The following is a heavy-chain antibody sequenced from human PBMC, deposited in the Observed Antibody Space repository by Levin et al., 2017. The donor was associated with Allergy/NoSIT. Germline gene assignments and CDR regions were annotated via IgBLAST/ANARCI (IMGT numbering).Heavy chain of an antibody. CDR3: AKGGSFDS. CDR1: GLIFSIYG. V-gene: IGHV3-30*18. Sequence: GGSLRLSCEASGLIFSIYGMHRVRQAPGKGLEWVAITSNDESHKYYADSVKGRFTISRDNSKNTLYLQMNSLRPEDTAVYYCAKGGSFDSWGQGTLVTVSS. CDR2: TSNDESHK. J-gene: IGHJ4*02.